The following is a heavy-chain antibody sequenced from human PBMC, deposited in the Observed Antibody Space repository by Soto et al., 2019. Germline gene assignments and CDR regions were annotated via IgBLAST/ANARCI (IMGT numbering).Heavy chain of an antibody. V-gene: IGHV3-21*01. J-gene: IGHJ6*02. CDR1: GFTFSRYS. CDR2: ISSSSSYI. D-gene: IGHD3-3*01. CDR3: ARNIYDFWSGLYHGMDV. Sequence: GGSLRLSCAASGFTFSRYSMNWVRQAPGKGLEWVSSISSSSSYIYYADSVKGRFTISRDNAKNSLYLQMNSLRAEDTAVCYCARNIYDFWSGLYHGMDVWGQGTTVTVSS.